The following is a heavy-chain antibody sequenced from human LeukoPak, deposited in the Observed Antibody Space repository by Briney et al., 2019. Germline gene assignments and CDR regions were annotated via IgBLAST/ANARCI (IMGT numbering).Heavy chain of an antibody. Sequence: SETLSLTCAVSGGSISSSNWWSWVRQPPGKGLEWIGEIYHSGSTNYNPSLESRVTISVDKSKNQFSLKLSSVTAADTAVYYCASNNRGVINDYWGQGTLVTVSS. CDR2: IYHSGST. CDR3: ASNNRGVINDY. D-gene: IGHD2-21*01. V-gene: IGHV4-4*02. J-gene: IGHJ4*02. CDR1: GGSISSSNW.